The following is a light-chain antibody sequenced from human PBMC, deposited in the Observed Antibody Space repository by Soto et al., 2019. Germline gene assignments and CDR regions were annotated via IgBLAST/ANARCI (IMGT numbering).Light chain of an antibody. CDR3: QQSYSTPPT. Sequence: DIQMTQSPSSLTASVGDRVTITCRTSQSISSYLNWYQQKPGKAPKLLIYAASSLQSGVPSRFSGSGSGTDFTLTISSLQPEDFATYYCQQSYSTPPTFVQGTPLEFK. CDR2: AAS. CDR1: QSISSY. J-gene: IGKJ5*01. V-gene: IGKV1-39*01.